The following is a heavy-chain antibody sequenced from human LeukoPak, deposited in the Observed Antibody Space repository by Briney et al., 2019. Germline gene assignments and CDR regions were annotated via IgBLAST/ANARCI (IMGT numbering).Heavy chain of an antibody. J-gene: IGHJ6*03. CDR1: GFTFSSYS. CDR2: ISGSGGRI. Sequence: GGSLRLSCAASGFTFSSYSMSWVRQAPGKGLEWVSAISGSGGRIYYADSVKGRFTISRDNSKNTLYLQMNSLRAKDTAVYYCAKAGGGGAIPMVRGVKGDYYYMDVGGKGTTVTISS. D-gene: IGHD3-10*01. CDR3: AKAGGGGAIPMVRGVKGDYYYMDV. V-gene: IGHV3-23*01.